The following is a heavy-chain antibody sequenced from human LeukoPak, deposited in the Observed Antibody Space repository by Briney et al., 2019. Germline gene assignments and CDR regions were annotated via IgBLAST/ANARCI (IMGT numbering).Heavy chain of an antibody. CDR1: GFTFTSSA. D-gene: IGHD4/OR15-4a*01. V-gene: IGHV1-58*02. CDR3: ARRAGAYSHPYDY. Sequence: SVKVSCKASGFTFTSSAMQWVRQARGQRLEWIGWIVVGSGNTNYAQKFQERVTITRDMSTSTAYMELSSLRSEDTAVYYCARRAGAYSHPYDYWGQGTLVTVSS. CDR2: IVVGSGNT. J-gene: IGHJ4*02.